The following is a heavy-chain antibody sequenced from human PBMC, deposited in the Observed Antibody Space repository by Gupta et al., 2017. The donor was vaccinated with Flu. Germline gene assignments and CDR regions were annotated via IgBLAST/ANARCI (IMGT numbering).Heavy chain of an antibody. CDR3: AKDISTTVTTYFDY. CDR1: GFTFDDYA. V-gene: IGHV3-9*01. CDR2: ISWNSGSI. J-gene: IGHJ4*02. D-gene: IGHD4-17*01. Sequence: PGRSLRLSCAASGFTFDDYAMHWVRQAPGKGLEWVSGISWNSGSIGYADSVKGRFTISRDNAKNSLYLQMNSLRAEDTALYYCAKDISTTVTTYFDYWGQGTLVTVSS.